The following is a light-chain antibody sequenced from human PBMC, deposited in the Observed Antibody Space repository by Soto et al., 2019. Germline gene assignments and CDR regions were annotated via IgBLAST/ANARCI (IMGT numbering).Light chain of an antibody. CDR3: QQYVTSPRT. V-gene: IGKV3-20*01. Sequence: EFVLTQSPYTLSLTPGETGTRCFRASQSLRTSYLAWYQQKPGQAPRLLIYGASFRATGIPDRFSGRGSGTDFTLSISRLEPEDFAVYYCQQYVTSPRTFGQGTKVDI. CDR2: GAS. CDR1: QSLRTSY. J-gene: IGKJ1*01.